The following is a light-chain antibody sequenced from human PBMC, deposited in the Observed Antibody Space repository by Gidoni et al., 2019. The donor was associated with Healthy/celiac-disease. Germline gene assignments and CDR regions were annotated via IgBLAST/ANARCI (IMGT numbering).Light chain of an antibody. CDR3: QQYYSTPPIT. Sequence: DIVMTQSPDSLAVSLGERATINCKSSQSVLYSSNNKNYLAWYQQKPGQSPKLLIYWASTRESGVPDRLSGSGSGTDFTLTISSLQAEDVAVYYCQQYYSTPPITFGQGTRLEIK. J-gene: IGKJ5*01. V-gene: IGKV4-1*01. CDR2: WAS. CDR1: QSVLYSSNNKNY.